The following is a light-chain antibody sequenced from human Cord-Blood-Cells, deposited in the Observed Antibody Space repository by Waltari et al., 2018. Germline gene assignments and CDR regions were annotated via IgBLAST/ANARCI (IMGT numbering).Light chain of an antibody. J-gene: IGKJ2*01. CDR2: GAS. CDR3: QQYNNWPPVYT. V-gene: IGKV3-15*01. CDR1: QSVSSN. Sequence: EIVMTQSPATLSVSPGERATLSCRASQSVSSNLAWYQQKPGHATRLRIYGASTRATCIPARCRGSGSGTEFTLTISSLQSEDFAVYDCQQYNNWPPVYTFGQGTKLEIK.